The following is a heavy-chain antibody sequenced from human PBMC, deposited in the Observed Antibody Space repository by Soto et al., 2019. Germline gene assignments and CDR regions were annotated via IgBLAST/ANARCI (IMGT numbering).Heavy chain of an antibody. Sequence: PSETLSLSCTVSGGSISSYYWSWIRQPPGKGLEWIGYIYYSGSTNYNPSLKSRVTISVDTSKNQFSLKLSFVTAADTAVYYCARDVDPTPHFDYWGQGTLVTV. CDR1: GGSISSYY. CDR3: ARDVDPTPHFDY. CDR2: IYYSGST. J-gene: IGHJ4*02. D-gene: IGHD3-9*01. V-gene: IGHV4-59*01.